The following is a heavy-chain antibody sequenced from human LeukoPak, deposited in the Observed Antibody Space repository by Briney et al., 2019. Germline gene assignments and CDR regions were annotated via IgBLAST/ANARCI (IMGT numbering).Heavy chain of an antibody. CDR1: GFTFSNYW. J-gene: IGHJ5*02. V-gene: IGHV3-74*01. CDR3: ATCDDGSGRSWFDP. CDR2: ISNDGRRT. D-gene: IGHD6-19*01. Sequence: PGGSLRLSCAASGFTFSNYWMHWVRQAPGKGLVWVSRISNDGRRTDYADSVKGRFTISRDNAENTLSLQMNSLRDEDTAVYYCATCDDGSGRSWFDPWGQGTLVTVSS.